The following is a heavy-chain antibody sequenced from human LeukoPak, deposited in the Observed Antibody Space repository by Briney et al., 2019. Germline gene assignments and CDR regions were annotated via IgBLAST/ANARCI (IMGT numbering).Heavy chain of an antibody. CDR1: GYSFSSDW. V-gene: IGHV5-51*01. Sequence: GESLEISCKASGYSFSSDWIAWVRQMPGKGLEWMGIIFPIDSETTYSPSFQGQVTISADKSISTAYLQWSSLKASDTAMYYCTRGCSGGSCSRDAMDVWGQGTMVTVSS. D-gene: IGHD2-15*01. CDR2: IFPIDSET. J-gene: IGHJ6*02. CDR3: TRGCSGGSCSRDAMDV.